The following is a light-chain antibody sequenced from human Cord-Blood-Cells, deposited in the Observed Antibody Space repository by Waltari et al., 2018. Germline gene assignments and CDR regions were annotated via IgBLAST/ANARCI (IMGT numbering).Light chain of an antibody. V-gene: IGLV2-14*01. CDR2: DVR. Sequence: SALTQPPAVPGSPGTSNTISCTAARRDVAGSDYSYWYQQHPGKGPKLMVYDVRNRPSGVSNRFSGSKSGNTASLTISGLQAEDEADYYCSSYTSSSTYVFGTGTKLTVL. CDR1: RRDVAGSDY. CDR3: SSYTSSSTYV. J-gene: IGLJ1*01.